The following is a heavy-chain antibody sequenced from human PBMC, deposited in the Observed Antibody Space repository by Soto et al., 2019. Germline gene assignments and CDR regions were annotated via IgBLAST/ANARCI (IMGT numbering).Heavy chain of an antibody. D-gene: IGHD3-22*01. J-gene: IGHJ3*02. V-gene: IGHV3-21*01. CDR1: GFTFSSYS. CDR3: ARSTYYYDSISYPDAFDI. Sequence: GGSLSLSSAASGFTFSSYSMNWVRQAPGKGLEWVSSISSSSSYIYYADSVKGRFTISRDNAKNSLYLQMNSLRAEDTAVYYCARSTYYYDSISYPDAFDIWGQGTMVTVSS. CDR2: ISSSSSYI.